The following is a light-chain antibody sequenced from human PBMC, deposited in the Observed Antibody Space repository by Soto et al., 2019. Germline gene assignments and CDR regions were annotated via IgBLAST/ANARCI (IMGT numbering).Light chain of an antibody. CDR3: QQYSSFWT. Sequence: DIQMTQSPSTLSASVRDRVTITCRASQTISSSLAWYQQKPGKAPNLLIYKASSLESGVPSRFSGSGSGTEFTLTINSVQPEDFATYYCQQYSSFWTFGQGTKVEIK. V-gene: IGKV1-5*03. CDR1: QTISSS. J-gene: IGKJ1*01. CDR2: KAS.